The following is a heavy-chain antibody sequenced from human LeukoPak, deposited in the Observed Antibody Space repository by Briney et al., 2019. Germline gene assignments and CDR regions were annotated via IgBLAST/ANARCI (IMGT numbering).Heavy chain of an antibody. CDR1: GGSISSYY. V-gene: IGHV4-59*01. Sequence: SETLSLTCTVSGGSISSYYWSWIRQPPGKGLEWIGYIYYSGSTNYNPSLKSRVTISVDTSKNQFSLKLSSVTAADTAVYYCARDGRAGTYYYYMDVWGKGTTVTISS. CDR3: ARDGRAGTYYYYMDV. J-gene: IGHJ6*03. D-gene: IGHD6-19*01. CDR2: IYYSGST.